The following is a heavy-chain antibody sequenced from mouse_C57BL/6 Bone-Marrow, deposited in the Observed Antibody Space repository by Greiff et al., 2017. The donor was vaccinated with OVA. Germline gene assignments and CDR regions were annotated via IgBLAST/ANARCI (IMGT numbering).Heavy chain of an antibody. CDR1: GYTFTSYG. CDR3: AREGGSSSTWCFDD. D-gene: IGHD1-1*01. CDR2: IYPRSGNT. Sequence: VQLQQSGAELARPGASVKLSCKASGYTFTSYGISWVKQRTGQGLEWIGEIYPRSGNTYYNEKFKGKATLTADKSSSTAYMELRSLTSEDSAVYFCAREGGSSSTWCFDDWGTGTTVTVSS. V-gene: IGHV1-81*01. J-gene: IGHJ1*03.